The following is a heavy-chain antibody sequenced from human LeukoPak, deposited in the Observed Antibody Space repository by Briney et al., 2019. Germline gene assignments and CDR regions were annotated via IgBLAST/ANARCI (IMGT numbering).Heavy chain of an antibody. J-gene: IGHJ4*02. Sequence: ASVKVSCKASGYTFTGYYMHWVRQAPGQGLEWMGWINPNSGGTNYAQKFQGRVTMTRDTSISTAYMELSRLRSDDTDVYYCARAGRMTGTIYYFDYWGQGTLVTVSS. CDR1: GYTFTGYY. CDR2: INPNSGGT. V-gene: IGHV1-2*02. CDR3: ARAGRMTGTIYYFDY. D-gene: IGHD1-7*01.